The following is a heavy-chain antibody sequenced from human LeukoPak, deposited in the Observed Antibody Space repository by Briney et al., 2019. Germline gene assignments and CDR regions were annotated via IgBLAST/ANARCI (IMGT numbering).Heavy chain of an antibody. Sequence: PGGSLRLSCAASGFNFSSYWMTWVRQAPGKGLERVANIKQDGSEKYYVDSLKGRFTISRDNAKNSLYLQMNSLRADDTGVYYCARDRRGPFDYWGQGTLVTVSS. D-gene: IGHD3-10*01. V-gene: IGHV3-7*03. CDR1: GFNFSSYW. J-gene: IGHJ4*02. CDR3: ARDRRGPFDY. CDR2: IKQDGSEK.